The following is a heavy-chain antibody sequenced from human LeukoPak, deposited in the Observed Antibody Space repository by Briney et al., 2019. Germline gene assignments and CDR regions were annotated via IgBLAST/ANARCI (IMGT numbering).Heavy chain of an antibody. J-gene: IGHJ4*02. D-gene: IGHD5-24*01. CDR2: IIPIFGTA. CDR1: GGTFSSYA. Sequence: PVKVSCKASGGTFSSYAISWGRQAPGQGLEWMGGIIPIFGTANYAQKFQGRVTITADESTSTAYMELSSLRSEDTAVYYCARDSGMATPDWGQGTLVTVSS. V-gene: IGHV1-69*13. CDR3: ARDSGMATPD.